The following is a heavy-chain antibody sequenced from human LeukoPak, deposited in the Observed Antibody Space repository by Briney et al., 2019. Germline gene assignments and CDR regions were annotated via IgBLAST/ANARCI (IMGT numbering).Heavy chain of an antibody. D-gene: IGHD3-22*01. J-gene: IGHJ4*02. CDR1: GYTFTSYD. CDR3: ARGLSYYYDSSGSMDY. CDR2: MNPNSGNT. V-gene: IGHV1-8*01. Sequence: ASVKVSCKASGYTFTSYDINWVRQATGQGLEWMGWMNPNSGNTGYAQKFQGRVTMTRNTSISTAYMELSSLRSEDTAVYYCARGLSYYYDSSGSMDYWGQGTLVTVSS.